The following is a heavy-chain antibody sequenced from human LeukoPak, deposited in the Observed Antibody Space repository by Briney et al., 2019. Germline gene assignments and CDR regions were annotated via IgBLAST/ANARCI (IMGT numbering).Heavy chain of an antibody. D-gene: IGHD6-19*01. J-gene: IGHJ4*02. Sequence: GESLKISCQGSGSSFTSYWISWVRQLPGKGLEWMGRIDPSDSYTNYSPSFQGHVTISADKSISTAYLQWSSLKASDTAMYYCARHTGARYSSGWPPFDYWGQGTLVTVSS. CDR1: GSSFTSYW. CDR2: IDPSDSYT. CDR3: ARHTGARYSSGWPPFDY. V-gene: IGHV5-10-1*01.